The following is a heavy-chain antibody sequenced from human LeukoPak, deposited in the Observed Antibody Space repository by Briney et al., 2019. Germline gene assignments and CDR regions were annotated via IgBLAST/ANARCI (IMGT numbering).Heavy chain of an antibody. V-gene: IGHV4-30-4*08. CDR3: VRGARITGGAFDI. D-gene: IGHD2-8*02. CDR2: IYYSGST. Sequence: PSQTLSLTCTVSGGSIRSGDYYWSWIRQPPGKGLEWIGYIYYSGSTYYNPSLKSQVTILADTSRNQVSLNMNSVTAADTAVYFCVRGARITGGAFDIWGQGKMVTVSS. CDR1: GGSIRSGDYY. J-gene: IGHJ3*02.